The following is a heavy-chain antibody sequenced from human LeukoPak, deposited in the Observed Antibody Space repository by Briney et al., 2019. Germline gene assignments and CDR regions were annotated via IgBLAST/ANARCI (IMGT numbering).Heavy chain of an antibody. D-gene: IGHD6-13*01. J-gene: IGHJ4*02. Sequence: GGSLRLSCAASGFTFSSYGMHLVRQAPGKGLEWVAVIWYDGSNKYYVDSVKGRFTISRDNSKNTLYLQMNSLRAEDTAVYYCARDRGDSSRWFTPAGFAYWGQGTLVTVSS. CDR1: GFTFSSYG. CDR3: ARDRGDSSRWFTPAGFAY. V-gene: IGHV3-33*01. CDR2: IWYDGSNK.